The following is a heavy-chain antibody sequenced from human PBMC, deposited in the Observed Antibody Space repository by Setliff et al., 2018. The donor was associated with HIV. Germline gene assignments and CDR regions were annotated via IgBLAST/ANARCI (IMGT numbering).Heavy chain of an antibody. D-gene: IGHD3-22*01. Sequence: PSETLSLTCTVSGASISSSSYFWGWIRQPPGKGLEWIGSIYYSGSTYYNPSLKSRVTISVDTSKNQFSLKLSSVTAADTAVYYCARLHYYDRSGLTVGAFDIWGQGTMVTVSS. V-gene: IGHV4-39*01. J-gene: IGHJ3*02. CDR1: GASISSSSYF. CDR3: ARLHYYDRSGLTVGAFDI. CDR2: IYYSGST.